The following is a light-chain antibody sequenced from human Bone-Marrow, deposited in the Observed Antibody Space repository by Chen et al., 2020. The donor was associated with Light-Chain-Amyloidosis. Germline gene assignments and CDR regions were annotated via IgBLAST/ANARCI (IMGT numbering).Light chain of an antibody. CDR1: SRDIGTFNY. CDR2: EVS. CDR3: SSYTSTTTDVI. V-gene: IGLV2-14*01. J-gene: IGLJ2*01. Sequence: QSALTQPAPVSGSPGQSITISCTGTSRDIGTFNYVSWYQQHPGKAPQLILFEVSNRPSGVSDRFSGSKSGNTASLTISGLQPGDEADFYCSSYTSTTTDVIFGGGTKLTVL.